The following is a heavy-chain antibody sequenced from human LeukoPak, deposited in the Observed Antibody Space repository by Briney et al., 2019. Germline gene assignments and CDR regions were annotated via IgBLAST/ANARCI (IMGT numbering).Heavy chain of an antibody. CDR2: IYYSGST. V-gene: IGHV4-59*12. Sequence: PSETLSLTCTVPGGSISSYYWSWIRQPPGKGLEWIGYIYYSGSTNYNPSLKSRVTISVDTSKNQFSLKLSSVTAADTAVYYCARGAEGGYGSGSYYIGNWFDPWGQGTLVTVSS. D-gene: IGHD3-10*01. CDR1: GGSISSYY. CDR3: ARGAEGGYGSGSYYIGNWFDP. J-gene: IGHJ5*02.